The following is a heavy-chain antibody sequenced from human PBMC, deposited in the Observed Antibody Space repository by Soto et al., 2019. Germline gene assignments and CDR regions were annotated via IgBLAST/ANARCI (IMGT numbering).Heavy chain of an antibody. CDR3: ARDLYGSGSSDY. CDR1: GGTISSSSSY. D-gene: IGHD3-10*01. Sequence: SETLSLTCTVSGGTISSSSSYWGWIRQPPGKGLEWIGRIYTSGSTNYNPSLKSRVTMSVDTSKNQFSLKLSSLPAADTAVYYCARDLYGSGSSDYWGQGKLVTVSS. V-gene: IGHV4-39*07. J-gene: IGHJ4*02. CDR2: IYTSGST.